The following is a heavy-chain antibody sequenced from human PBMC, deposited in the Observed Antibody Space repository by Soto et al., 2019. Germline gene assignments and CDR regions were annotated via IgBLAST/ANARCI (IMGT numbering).Heavy chain of an antibody. J-gene: IGHJ6*02. CDR1: GFSIISNNW. D-gene: IGHD3-10*01. CDR2: IYHSEST. Sequence: SETLSLTCAVSGFSIISNNWWSWVRQPPGKGLEWIGEIYHSESTNYNQTLKSRVTITVDNSRSQFSLKLSSLTASDTAIYYCARDDIDQFRKDFYNGMDVWGQGT. V-gene: IGHV4-4*02. CDR3: ARDDIDQFRKDFYNGMDV.